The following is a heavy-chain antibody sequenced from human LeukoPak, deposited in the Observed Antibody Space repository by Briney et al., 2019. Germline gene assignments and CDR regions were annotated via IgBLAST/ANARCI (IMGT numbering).Heavy chain of an antibody. Sequence: GGSLRLSCAASGFTFSGSAMHWVRRASGKGLEGVGRSRSKANSYATAYAASVKGRFTISRDDSKNTAYLQMNSLKTEDTAVYYCTSQAYSGSYCYWGQGTLVTVSS. J-gene: IGHJ4*02. CDR3: TSQAYSGSYCY. CDR2: SRSKANSYAT. D-gene: IGHD1-26*01. CDR1: GFTFSGSA. V-gene: IGHV3-73*01.